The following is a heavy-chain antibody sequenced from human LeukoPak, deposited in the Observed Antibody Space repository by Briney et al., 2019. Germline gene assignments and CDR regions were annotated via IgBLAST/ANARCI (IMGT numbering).Heavy chain of an antibody. D-gene: IGHD6-19*01. CDR1: GYSISSGYY. V-gene: IGHV4-38-2*02. CDR2: IYHSGST. CDR3: ARDLYIFRSGWYSASHYMDV. J-gene: IGHJ6*03. Sequence: SETLSLTCTVSGYSISSGYYWGWIRPPPGKGLEWIGSIYHSGSTYYNPSLKSRVTISVDTSKNQFSLKLSSVTAADSAVYYCARDLYIFRSGWYSASHYMDVWGKGTTVTVSS.